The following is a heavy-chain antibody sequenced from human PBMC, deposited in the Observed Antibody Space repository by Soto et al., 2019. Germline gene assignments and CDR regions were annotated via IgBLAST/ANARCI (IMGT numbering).Heavy chain of an antibody. Sequence: LRLSCAASGFTFSNYWMHWVRQAPGEGLVWVSRINRDGSSTYYADSVKGRFTTSRDNAKNTVYLQVNSLRGEDTAVYYCARGAYGRYSMDVWGKGTTVTVSS. CDR1: GFTFSNYW. V-gene: IGHV3-74*01. J-gene: IGHJ6*03. CDR3: ARGAYGRYSMDV. D-gene: IGHD3-16*01. CDR2: INRDGSST.